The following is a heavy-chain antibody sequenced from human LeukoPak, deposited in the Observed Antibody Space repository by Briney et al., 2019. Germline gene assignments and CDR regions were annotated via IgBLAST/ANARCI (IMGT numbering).Heavy chain of an antibody. V-gene: IGHV4-31*03. CDR1: GGSISSGGYY. CDR3: ARYHGWPYFDY. J-gene: IGHJ4*02. Sequence: TLSLTCTVSGGSISSGGYYWSWIRQHPGKGLEWIGYIYYSWSTYYNPSLKSRVTISVDTSKNHFSLKLSSVTAADTAVYYCARYHGWPYFDYWGQGTLVTVSS. CDR2: IYYSWST. D-gene: IGHD6-19*01.